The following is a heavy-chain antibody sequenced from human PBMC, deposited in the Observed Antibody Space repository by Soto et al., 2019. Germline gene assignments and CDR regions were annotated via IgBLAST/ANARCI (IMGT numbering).Heavy chain of an antibody. V-gene: IGHV3-23*01. J-gene: IGHJ4*02. CDR2: INCNGGTT. CDR3: AKDLSSRVVVVPAATN. Sequence: GGSLRLSCAASGFTFDDYCFSWVRQAPGKGLKWVSAINCNGGTTYYADSVKGRFTISRDNSKNTLYLQMNSLRAEDTAVYYCAKDLSSRVVVVPAATNWGQGTLVTVSS. CDR1: GFTFDDYC. D-gene: IGHD2-2*01.